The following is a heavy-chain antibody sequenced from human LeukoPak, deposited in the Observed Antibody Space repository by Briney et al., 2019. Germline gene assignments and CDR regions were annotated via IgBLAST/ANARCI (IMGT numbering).Heavy chain of an antibody. D-gene: IGHD3-10*01. CDR1: GFTFSSYA. CDR3: ARDRRGHNAFDY. V-gene: IGHV3-23*01. Sequence: TGGSLRLSCAASGFTFSSYAMSWVRQAPGKGLEWVSAISGSGGSTYYADSVKGRFTISRDNAKNSLYLQMNSLRAEDTAVYYCARDRRGHNAFDYWGQGTLVTVSS. CDR2: ISGSGGST. J-gene: IGHJ4*02.